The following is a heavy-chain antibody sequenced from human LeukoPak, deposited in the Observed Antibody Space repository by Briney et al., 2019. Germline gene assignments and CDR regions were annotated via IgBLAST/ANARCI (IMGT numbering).Heavy chain of an antibody. J-gene: IGHJ4*02. CDR3: ASAEYYDFWSGHFDY. D-gene: IGHD3-3*01. CDR2: IYYSGST. Sequence: PSETLSLTCTVSGGSISSYYWSWIRQPPGKGLEWIGYIYYSGSTNYNPSLKSRVTISVDTSKNQFSLKLSSVTAADTAVYYCASAEYYDFWSGHFDYWGQGTLVTVS. V-gene: IGHV4-59*01. CDR1: GGSISSYY.